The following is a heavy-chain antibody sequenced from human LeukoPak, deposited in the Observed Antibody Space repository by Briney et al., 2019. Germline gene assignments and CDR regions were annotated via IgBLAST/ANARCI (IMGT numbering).Heavy chain of an antibody. D-gene: IGHD2/OR15-2a*01. V-gene: IGHV3-21*01. CDR2: ISSSSSYI. J-gene: IGHJ5*02. CDR3: ASDGGASSFRFDP. Sequence: PGGSLRLSCAASGFTFSSYSMNWVRQAPGKGLEWVSSISSSSSYIYYADSEKGRFTISRDNAKNSLYLQMNSLRAEDTAVYYCASDGGASSFRFDPWGQGTLVTVSS. CDR1: GFTFSSYS.